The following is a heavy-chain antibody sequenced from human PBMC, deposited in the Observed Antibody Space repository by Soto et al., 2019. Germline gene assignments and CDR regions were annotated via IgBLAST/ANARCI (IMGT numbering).Heavy chain of an antibody. CDR1: GFTFSTSD. J-gene: IGHJ5*02. CDR3: ARGRSFSYDSTPPPMFDP. CDR2: IGTLSDT. Sequence: LRLSCAGSGFTFSTSDIHWVRQAPGKGLEWVSGIGTLSDTFYAASVQGRFTISRQNARNSVYLQMNSLRAGDTAFYYCARGRSFSYDSTPPPMFDPWGQGTLVTVSS. D-gene: IGHD3-10*01. V-gene: IGHV3-13*01.